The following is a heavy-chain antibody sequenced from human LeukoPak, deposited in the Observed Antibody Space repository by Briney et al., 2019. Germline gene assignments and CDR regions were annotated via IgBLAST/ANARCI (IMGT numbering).Heavy chain of an antibody. CDR3: ARVHRLQGIGKADY. V-gene: IGHV3-48*02. Sequence: PGGSLRLSCAASGFTFSSYSMNWVRQAPGRGLEWVSYISSSSSTIYYADSVRGRFTISRDNAKNSLYLQMNSLRDEDTAVYYCARVHRLQGIGKADYWGQGTLVTVSS. J-gene: IGHJ4*02. CDR1: GFTFSSYS. D-gene: IGHD2-15*01. CDR2: ISSSSSTI.